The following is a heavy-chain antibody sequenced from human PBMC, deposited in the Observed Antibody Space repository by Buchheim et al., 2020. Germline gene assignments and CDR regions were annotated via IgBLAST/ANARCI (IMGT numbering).Heavy chain of an antibody. CDR3: ARGATEDLQLERLDWFDP. CDR2: ISSSSRYI. V-gene: IGHV3-21*01. J-gene: IGHJ5*02. CDR1: GFTFSSYS. D-gene: IGHD1-1*01. Sequence: EVQLVESGGGLVKPGGSLRLSCAASGFTFSSYSMNWVRQAPGKGLEWVSSISSSSRYIYYADSVKGRFTISRDNAKKSLYLQMNSLRAEDTAVYYCARGATEDLQLERLDWFDPWGQGTL.